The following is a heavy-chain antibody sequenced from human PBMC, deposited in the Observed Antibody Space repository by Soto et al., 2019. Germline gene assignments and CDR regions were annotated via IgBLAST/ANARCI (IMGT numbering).Heavy chain of an antibody. Sequence: QVQLVESGGGVVQPGRSLRLSCAASGFTFSRYTMHWVRQAPGKGLEWMAFISDDGNNKYYADSVKGQFTISRDNSKNALYLQMNTLITEDTAVYYFARDDEGGIDCDLGYWGQGTLVNVSS. J-gene: IGHJ4*02. CDR2: ISDDGNNK. CDR3: ARDDEGGIDCDLGY. D-gene: IGHD2-21*01. V-gene: IGHV3-30-3*01. CDR1: GFTFSRYT.